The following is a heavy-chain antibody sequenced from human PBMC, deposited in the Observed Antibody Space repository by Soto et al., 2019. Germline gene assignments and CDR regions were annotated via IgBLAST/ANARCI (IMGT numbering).Heavy chain of an antibody. V-gene: IGHV3-74*01. CDR3: AREGRPFTIFSVRQAYYYGMDV. CDR2: INSDGSST. CDR1: GFTFSSYW. J-gene: IGHJ6*02. D-gene: IGHD3-9*01. Sequence: GGSLRLSCAASGFTFSSYWMHWVRQAPGRGLVWVSRINSDGSSTSYADSVKGRFTISRDNAKNTLYLQMNSLRAEDTAVYYCAREGRPFTIFSVRQAYYYGMDVWGQGTTVTVYS.